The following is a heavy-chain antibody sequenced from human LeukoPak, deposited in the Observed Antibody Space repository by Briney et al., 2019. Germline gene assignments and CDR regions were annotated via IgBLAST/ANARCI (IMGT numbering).Heavy chain of an antibody. CDR2: IIPIFGTA. D-gene: IGHD3-3*01. J-gene: IGHJ6*03. CDR1: GGTFSSYA. CDR3: ARSFGVVMGYYYYMDV. Sequence: GASVKVSCKASGGTFSSYAISWVRQAPGQGLEWMGGIIPIFGTANYAQKFQGRVTITADKSTSTAYMELSILRSEDTAVYYCARSFGVVMGYYYYMDVWGKGTTVTVSS. V-gene: IGHV1-69*06.